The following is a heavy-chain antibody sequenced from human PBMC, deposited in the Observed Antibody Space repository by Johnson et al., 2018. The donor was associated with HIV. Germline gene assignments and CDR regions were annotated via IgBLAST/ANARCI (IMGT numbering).Heavy chain of an antibody. CDR1: GFTFSMSS. CDR2: IAYDGSNK. J-gene: IGHJ3*02. D-gene: IGHD5-18*01. V-gene: IGHV3-30-3*01. Sequence: VQVVESGGGVVQPGRSLRLSCAASGFTFSMSSMPWVRQAPGKGLEWVAIIAYDGSNKYYPDSVKGRFTISRDNSKNTLYLQMNTMRAEDTAVYYCARERLGGMVTHFDIWGQGTMVTVSS. CDR3: ARERLGGMVTHFDI.